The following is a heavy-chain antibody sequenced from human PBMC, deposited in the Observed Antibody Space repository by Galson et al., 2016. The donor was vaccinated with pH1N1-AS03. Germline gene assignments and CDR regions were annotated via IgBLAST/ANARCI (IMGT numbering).Heavy chain of an antibody. CDR3: AVLKPGYTSGGGSIDY. Sequence: SETLSLTCSVSGYYITTGHYWGWIRQPPGRGLEWIGSIYPAVTTDYNPSLKSRVVMSVDTAKNQFSLNLNSVTAADTAVYYCAVLKPGYTSGGGSIDYWGQGTVVTVSS. CDR2: IYPAVTT. V-gene: IGHV4-38-2*01. CDR1: GYYITTGHY. J-gene: IGHJ4*02. D-gene: IGHD5-18*01.